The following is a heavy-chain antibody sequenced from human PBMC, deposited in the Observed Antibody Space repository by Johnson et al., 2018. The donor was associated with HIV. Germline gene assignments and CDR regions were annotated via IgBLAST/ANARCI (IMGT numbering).Heavy chain of an antibody. V-gene: IGHV3-66*01. J-gene: IGHJ3*02. CDR3: ARVNGDYADAFDI. D-gene: IGHD4-17*01. CDR1: GFTFSSYD. CDR2: IYSGGST. Sequence: VQLVESGGGLVQPGGSLRLSCAASGFTFSSYDIHWVRQGTGKGLEWVSVIYSGGSTYYADSVKGRFTISRDNAKNSLYLQMNSLRAEDTALYYCARVNGDYADAFDIWGQGTMVTVSS.